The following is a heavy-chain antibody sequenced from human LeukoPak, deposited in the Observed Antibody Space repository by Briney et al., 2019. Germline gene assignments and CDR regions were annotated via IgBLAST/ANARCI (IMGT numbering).Heavy chain of an antibody. Sequence: LSLTCTVSGGSISSGGYYWSWVRQAPGKGLEWVSYISTAGSTMYYADSVKGRFTISRDNAKNSLYLQMNSLRAEDTAVYYCARGPPLFDPWGQGTLVTVSS. CDR2: ISTAGSTM. J-gene: IGHJ5*02. CDR3: ARGPPLFDP. CDR1: GGSISSGGYY. V-gene: IGHV3-11*04.